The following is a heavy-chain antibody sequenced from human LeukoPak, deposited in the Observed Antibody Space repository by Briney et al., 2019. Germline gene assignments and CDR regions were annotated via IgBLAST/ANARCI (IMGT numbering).Heavy chain of an antibody. Sequence: QPGGSLRLSCAASGFTFSSYAMSWVRQAPGKGLEWVSGISGSDGSTYYADSVKGRFTISRDYSKNTLYVQMNSLRAEDTAVYYCAKARGFCSGGSCYNPFDPWGQETLVTVSS. V-gene: IGHV3-23*01. CDR3: AKARGFCSGGSCYNPFDP. D-gene: IGHD2-15*01. CDR2: ISGSDGST. J-gene: IGHJ5*02. CDR1: GFTFSSYA.